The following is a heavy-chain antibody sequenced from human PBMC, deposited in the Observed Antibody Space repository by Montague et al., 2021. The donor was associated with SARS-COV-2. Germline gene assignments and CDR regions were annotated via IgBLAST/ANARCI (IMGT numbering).Heavy chain of an antibody. J-gene: IGHJ4*02. D-gene: IGHD7-27*01. CDR2: IWNDGSKK. V-gene: IGHV3-33*01. Sequence: SLRLSCAAYGFTYGKYGVHWVRQAPVKGLEWVASIWNDGSKKYHXDSXKGRFTISRDNSNNMLYLQMDSLRAEDAAVYYCVGDPGDPDTFDYWGQGTQVTVSS. CDR1: GFTYGKYG. CDR3: VGDPGDPDTFDY.